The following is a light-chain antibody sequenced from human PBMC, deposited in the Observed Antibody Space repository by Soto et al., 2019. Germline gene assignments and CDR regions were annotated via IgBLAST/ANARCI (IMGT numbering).Light chain of an antibody. V-gene: IGLV2-14*01. CDR2: DVS. CDR3: SSYTSSSTSYV. CDR1: SSDVGGYDF. J-gene: IGLJ1*01. Sequence: QSALTQSASVSGSPGQSVTISCTGTSSDVGGYDFVSWHQQHPGKAPKRLIYDVSNRPSGVSNRFSGSKSGNTASLTISGLQAEDEADYYCSSYTSSSTSYVFGTGTKLTVL.